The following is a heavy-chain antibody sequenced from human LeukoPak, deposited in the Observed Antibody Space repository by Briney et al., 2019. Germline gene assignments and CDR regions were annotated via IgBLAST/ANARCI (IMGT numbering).Heavy chain of an antibody. Sequence: GGSLRLSCAASGFTFNNAWMSWVRQAPGKGLEWVAGISGSGDKTNYVDSVKGRFTISRDNSKKTLYLQMNSLRAEDTAVYYCAKDDYGDLIDYWGQGTLVTVSS. CDR3: AKDDYGDLIDY. CDR2: ISGSGDKT. D-gene: IGHD4-17*01. CDR1: GFTFNNAW. J-gene: IGHJ4*02. V-gene: IGHV3-23*01.